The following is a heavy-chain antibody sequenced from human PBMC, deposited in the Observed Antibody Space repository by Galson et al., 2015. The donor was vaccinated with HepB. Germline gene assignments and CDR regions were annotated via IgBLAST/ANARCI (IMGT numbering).Heavy chain of an antibody. D-gene: IGHD3-10*01. CDR1: GYTFTSYG. CDR2: ISAYNGNT. J-gene: IGHJ3*02. CDR3: ARGVVPGYYYYGSGSYSPTDAFDI. Sequence: SVKVSCKASGYTFTSYGISWVRQAPGQGLEWMGWISAYNGNTNYAQKLQGRVTMTTDTSTSTAYMELRSLRSDDTAVYYCARGVVPGYYYYGSGSYSPTDAFDIWGQGTMVTVSS. V-gene: IGHV1-18*01.